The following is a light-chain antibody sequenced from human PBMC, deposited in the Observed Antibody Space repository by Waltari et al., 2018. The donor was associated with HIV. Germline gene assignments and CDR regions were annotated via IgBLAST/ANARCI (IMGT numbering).Light chain of an antibody. Sequence: EIVFTQSPDTLSLSPGERATLSCMASQYINGNYLAWYQQKPGQLPRLLIYGASTRATGVPDRFRGSGYGSDFTLIIDRLEPEDFAVYYWNQYGRSCTFGQGTKVEIK. V-gene: IGKV3-20*01. CDR2: GAS. CDR1: QYINGNY. CDR3: NQYGRSCT. J-gene: IGKJ2*02.